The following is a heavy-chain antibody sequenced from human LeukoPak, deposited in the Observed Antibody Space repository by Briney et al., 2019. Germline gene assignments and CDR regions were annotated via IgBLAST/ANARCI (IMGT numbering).Heavy chain of an antibody. Sequence: GGSLRLSCVASGITLSTYGMNWVRQAPGKGLEWVANIKPGGGERYYVDSVKGRFTISRDNAENSVDLQMNSLRVEDTAVYYCMRGGGDYWGQGTLVTVSS. J-gene: IGHJ4*02. V-gene: IGHV3-7*01. D-gene: IGHD3-16*01. CDR2: IKPGGGER. CDR1: GITLSTYG. CDR3: MRGGGDY.